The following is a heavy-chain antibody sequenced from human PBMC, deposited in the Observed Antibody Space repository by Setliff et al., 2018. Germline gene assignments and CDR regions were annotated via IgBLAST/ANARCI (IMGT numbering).Heavy chain of an antibody. CDR3: ARTGTYRYFDS. D-gene: IGHD1-7*01. J-gene: IGHJ4*02. V-gene: IGHV4-39*01. CDR2: IHYRGTT. Sequence: SETLSLTCTVSGVSINSGSNYWGWIRQPPGKGLEWIGRIHYRGTTYSNASLASRLTLSVDTSKNQFSLKLTSVTAADTAVYYCARTGTYRYFDSWGQGSRVTVSS. CDR1: GVSINSGSNY.